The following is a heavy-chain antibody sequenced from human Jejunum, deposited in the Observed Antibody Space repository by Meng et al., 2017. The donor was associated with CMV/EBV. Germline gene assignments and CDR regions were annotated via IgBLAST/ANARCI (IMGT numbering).Heavy chain of an antibody. J-gene: IGHJ5*02. CDR2: IYWDDDK. CDR1: GFSLSTSEVG. V-gene: IGHV2-5*02. D-gene: IGHD2-2*01. CDR3: ALFTRSWFDP. Sequence: TLKEFGPTLVKPTQTLTLTCTFSGFSLSTSEVGVGWIRQPPGKALEWLAVIYWDDDKRYSPSLKSRLTITKDTSKNQVVLTLTNMDPVDTATYYCALFTRSWFDPWGQGTLVTVSS.